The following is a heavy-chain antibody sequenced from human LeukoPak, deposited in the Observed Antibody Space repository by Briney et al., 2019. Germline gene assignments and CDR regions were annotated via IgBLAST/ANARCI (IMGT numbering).Heavy chain of an antibody. CDR2: ISRSSTYI. CDR3: ARDLKLTGTDGADHYCGMDV. CDR1: GFNFSSYT. V-gene: IGHV3-21*01. Sequence: GGTVTLSCAASGFNFSSYTMNWVRQAPGKGLEWVSCISRSSTYIYYADSVQGRFTISRDNAQNSLSLPENSLRAEDTAVYYCARDLKLTGTDGADHYCGMDVWGHGTTVAVSS. J-gene: IGHJ6*02. D-gene: IGHD3-9*01.